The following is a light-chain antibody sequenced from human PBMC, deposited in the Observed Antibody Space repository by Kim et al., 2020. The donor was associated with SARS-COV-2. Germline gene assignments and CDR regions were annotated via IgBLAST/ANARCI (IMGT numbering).Light chain of an antibody. CDR1: QRISTW. V-gene: IGKV1-5*01. CDR3: QQYNSYSPQWT. Sequence: GDRVSSTCRASQRISTWLAWYQQEPGKAPKLLIYDASNLESGVPSRFSGSGSGTEFTLTINSLQPDDFATHYCQQYNSYSPQWTFGQGTKVDIK. J-gene: IGKJ1*01. CDR2: DAS.